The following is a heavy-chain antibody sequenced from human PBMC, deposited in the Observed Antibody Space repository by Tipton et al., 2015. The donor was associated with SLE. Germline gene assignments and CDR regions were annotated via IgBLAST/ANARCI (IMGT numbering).Heavy chain of an antibody. D-gene: IGHD3-3*01. CDR1: GGSISTTIYY. J-gene: IGHJ5*02. CDR3: ARGERITIFGVVIIGWFDP. V-gene: IGHV4-39*07. Sequence: GLVKPSETLSLTCAVSGGSISTTIYYWGWIRQPPGKGLEWLGSIYYSGSSYYNPSLKSRVTISVDTSKNQFSLKLSSVTAADTAVYYCARGERITIFGVVIIGWFDPWGQGTLVTVSS. CDR2: IYYSGSS.